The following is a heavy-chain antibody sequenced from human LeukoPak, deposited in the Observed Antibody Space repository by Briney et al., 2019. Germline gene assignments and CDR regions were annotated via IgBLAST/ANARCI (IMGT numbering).Heavy chain of an antibody. J-gene: IGHJ3*02. V-gene: IGHV4-31*03. D-gene: IGHD4-17*01. Sequence: SQTLSLTCTVSGGSISSGGYYWSWIRQHPGKGLEWIGYIYYSGSTYYNPSLKSRVTISVDTSKNQFSLKLSSVTAADTAVYYCASPPTVPRDAFDIWGQGTMVTVSS. CDR2: IYYSGST. CDR3: ASPPTVPRDAFDI. CDR1: GGSISSGGYY.